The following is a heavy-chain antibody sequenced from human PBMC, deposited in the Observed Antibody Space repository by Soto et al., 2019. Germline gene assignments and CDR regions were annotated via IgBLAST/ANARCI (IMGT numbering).Heavy chain of an antibody. D-gene: IGHD5-18*01. Sequence: GGSLRLSCAASGFTFSSYWMSWVRQAPGKGLEWVANIKQDGSEKYYVDSVKGRFTISRDNAKNSLYLQMNSLRAEDTAVYYCERVLPSGWFDPWGQGTLVTVSS. CDR3: ERVLPSGWFDP. CDR1: GFTFSSYW. CDR2: IKQDGSEK. J-gene: IGHJ5*02. V-gene: IGHV3-7*03.